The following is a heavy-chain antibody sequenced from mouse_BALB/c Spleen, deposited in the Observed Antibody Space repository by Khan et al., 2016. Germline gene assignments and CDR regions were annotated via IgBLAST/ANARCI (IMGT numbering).Heavy chain of an antibody. CDR1: GYTFSRYW. Sequence: QVQLQQSGAELMKPGASVKISCKASGYTFSRYWIEWIKERPGHGLEWIGEILPGTDSTYYNDKFKGKAAFTAESSSSTAYIQLNSLTSEDSAVDYCARGASWGQGTLVTVSA. J-gene: IGHJ3*01. CDR2: ILPGTDST. CDR3: ARGAS. V-gene: IGHV1-9*01.